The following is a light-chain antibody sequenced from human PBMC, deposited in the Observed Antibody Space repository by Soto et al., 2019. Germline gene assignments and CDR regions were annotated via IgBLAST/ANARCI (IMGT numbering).Light chain of an antibody. CDR3: QQYNNWPIT. V-gene: IGKV3-15*01. Sequence: EIVMTQSPATLSVSPGERATLSCRASQSVSSNLAWYQQKPGQAPRLLIYDASTRATAIPARFSGSGSGTELTLSISSLQSEDFAVYYCQQYNNWPITFGQGTRLEI. CDR1: QSVSSN. J-gene: IGKJ5*01. CDR2: DAS.